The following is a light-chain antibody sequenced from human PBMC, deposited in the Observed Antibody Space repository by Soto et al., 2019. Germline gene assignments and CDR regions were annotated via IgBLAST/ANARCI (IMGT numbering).Light chain of an antibody. Sequence: QSVLTQPASVSGSPGQSITISCTGTSSDVGSYNLVSWYQQHPGKAPKLMIYEVSKRPSGVSNRFSGSKSGNTASLTISGLQAEDEADYYCCSYEASSTYVFGTGTKLTVL. CDR1: SSDVGSYNL. CDR3: CSYEASSTYV. CDR2: EVS. V-gene: IGLV2-23*02. J-gene: IGLJ1*01.